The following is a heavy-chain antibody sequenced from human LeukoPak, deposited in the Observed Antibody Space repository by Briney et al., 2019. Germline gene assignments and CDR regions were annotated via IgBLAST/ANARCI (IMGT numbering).Heavy chain of an antibody. D-gene: IGHD4-17*01. CDR2: MNPNSGNT. CDR1: GYTFTSYD. CDR3: ARGPIWNTVSRTGVLLNY. V-gene: IGHV1-8*01. Sequence: ASVKVSCKASGYTFTSYDINWVRQATGKGLEWMGWMNPNSGNTGYAQKFQGRVTMTRNTSISTAYMELSSLRSEDTAVYYCARGPIWNTVSRTGVLLNYWGQGTLVTVSS. J-gene: IGHJ4*02.